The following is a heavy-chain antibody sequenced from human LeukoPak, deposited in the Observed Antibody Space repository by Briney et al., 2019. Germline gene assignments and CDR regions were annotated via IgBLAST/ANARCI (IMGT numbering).Heavy chain of an antibody. Sequence: GGSLRLSCAASGFTFSSYAMNWVRQAPGKGLEWVSTISGTTYYADSVKGRFSISRDDSQNMLFLQMDNLRADDTAVYYCAKILNAMYFDLWGRGTLVTVSS. D-gene: IGHD2-2*01. CDR2: ISGTT. CDR3: AKILNAMYFDL. V-gene: IGHV3-23*01. J-gene: IGHJ2*01. CDR1: GFTFSSYA.